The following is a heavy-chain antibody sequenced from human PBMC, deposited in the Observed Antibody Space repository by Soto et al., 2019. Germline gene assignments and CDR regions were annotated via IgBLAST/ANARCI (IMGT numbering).Heavy chain of an antibody. CDR3: TSGSGWTEDY. J-gene: IGHJ4*02. D-gene: IGHD3-3*01. CDR2: MHYSGNT. V-gene: IGHV4-59*01. Sequence: QVQLQESGPGLVKPSETLSLTCTVSGGSLSGYYRSWIRQPPGKGLEWIGHMHYSGNTNYNPSLESRLTMSLDTSNNQFSLKLSSVTAADTALYYCTSGSGWTEDYWGQGTLVTVSS. CDR1: GGSLSGYY.